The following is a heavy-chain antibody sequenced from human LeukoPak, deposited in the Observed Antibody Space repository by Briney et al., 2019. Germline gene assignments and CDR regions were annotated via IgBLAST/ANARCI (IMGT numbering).Heavy chain of an antibody. Sequence: SVKVSCKASGYTFTNYGLSWVRQAPGQGLEWMGGIIPIFGTANYAQKFQGRVTITADKSTSTAYMELSSLRSEDTAVYYCARGRPTTSIAAAGVNWFDPWGQGTLVTVSS. CDR3: ARGRPTTSIAAAGVNWFDP. J-gene: IGHJ5*02. D-gene: IGHD6-13*01. CDR2: IIPIFGTA. CDR1: GYTFTNYG. V-gene: IGHV1-69*06.